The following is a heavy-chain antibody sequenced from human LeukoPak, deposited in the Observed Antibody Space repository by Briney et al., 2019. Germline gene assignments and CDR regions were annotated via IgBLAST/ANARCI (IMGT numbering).Heavy chain of an antibody. CDR2: IYYSGST. Sequence: PSETLSLTCTVSGGSISSSSYYWGWIRQPPGKGLEWIGSIYYSGSTYYNPSLKSRVTISVDTSKNQFSLKLSSVTAADTAVYYCARGRRITMVRGVMRFDYWGQGTLVTVSS. CDR3: ARGRRITMVRGVMRFDY. CDR1: GGSISSSSYY. J-gene: IGHJ4*02. V-gene: IGHV4-39*07. D-gene: IGHD3-10*01.